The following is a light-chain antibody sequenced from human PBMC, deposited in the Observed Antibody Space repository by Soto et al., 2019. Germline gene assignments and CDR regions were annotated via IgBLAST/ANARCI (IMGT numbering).Light chain of an antibody. CDR3: QQYDNLPYT. Sequence: DIQMTQSPSSLSASVGDRVTITCQASQDISNYLNWYQQKVGKAPKLLIYDASNLEIGVPSRFSGSGSGTDFTFTISSLQPEDIATYYCQQYDNLPYTFGQGTKLEIK. J-gene: IGKJ2*01. V-gene: IGKV1-33*01. CDR2: DAS. CDR1: QDISNY.